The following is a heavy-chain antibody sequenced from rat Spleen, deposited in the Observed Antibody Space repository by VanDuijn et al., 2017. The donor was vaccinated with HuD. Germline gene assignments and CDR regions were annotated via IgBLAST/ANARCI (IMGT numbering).Heavy chain of an antibody. CDR2: ISYDGSRT. D-gene: IGHD1-11*01. CDR1: GFTFSDYY. CDR3: ATHGGGYGWFAY. Sequence: EVQLVESDGGLVQPGRSLKLSCAASGFTFSDYYMAWVRQAPTKGLEWVATISYDGSRTYYRDSVKGRFTISRDNAKSTLYLQMDSLRSEDTATYYCATHGGGYGWFAYWGQGTLVTVSS. J-gene: IGHJ3*01. V-gene: IGHV5-29*01.